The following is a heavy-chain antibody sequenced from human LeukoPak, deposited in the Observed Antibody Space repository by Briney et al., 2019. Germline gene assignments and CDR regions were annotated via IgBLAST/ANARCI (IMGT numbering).Heavy chain of an antibody. V-gene: IGHV3-13*01. D-gene: IGHD1-1*01. J-gene: IGHJ6*03. CDR1: GFTFSSFD. CDR2: IGTASDT. CDR3: ARGPPRGKYYYMDV. Sequence: HPGGSLRLSCAASGFTFSSFDMHWVRHPTGQGLEWVSTIGTASDTYYPGSVEGRLTLSRDNAKNSLYLQMNSLTAGDTAVYYCARGPPRGKYYYMDVWGKGTTVTVSS.